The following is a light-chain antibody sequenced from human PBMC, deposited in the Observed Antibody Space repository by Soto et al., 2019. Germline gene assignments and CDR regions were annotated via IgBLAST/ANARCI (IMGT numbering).Light chain of an antibody. Sequence: EIVLTQSPGTLSLSPGERATLSCRASQSVSSSYLAWYQQKLGQAPRLLIYDASTRATGIPDRFSGSGSGTDFTLTISRLEPEDFAVYYCQDYGSSRTVGQGTKVDIK. CDR2: DAS. J-gene: IGKJ1*01. CDR3: QDYGSSRT. V-gene: IGKV3-20*01. CDR1: QSVSSSY.